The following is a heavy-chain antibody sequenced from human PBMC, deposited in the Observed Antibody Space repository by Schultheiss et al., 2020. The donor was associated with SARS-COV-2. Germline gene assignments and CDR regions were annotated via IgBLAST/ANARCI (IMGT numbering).Heavy chain of an antibody. V-gene: IGHV4-34*01. Sequence: GSLRLSCAVYGGSFSGYYWSWLRQPPGKGLEWIGEINQSGSTNYNPSLKSRVTISVDTSRNQFSLKLSSVTAADTAVYYCARDNPVAVLLDWFDPWGQGTLVTVSS. CDR3: ARDNPVAVLLDWFDP. D-gene: IGHD1-14*01. J-gene: IGHJ5*02. CDR2: INQSGST. CDR1: GGSFSGYY.